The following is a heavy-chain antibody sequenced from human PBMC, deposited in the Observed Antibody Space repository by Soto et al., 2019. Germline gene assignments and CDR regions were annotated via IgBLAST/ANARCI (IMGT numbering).Heavy chain of an antibody. CDR1: GYTLTSYD. J-gene: IGHJ4*02. Sequence: VQLVQSGAEVKEPGASVKVSCKASGYTLTSYDINWVRQATGQGLEWMGWMNPNSGNTGYGQKFQGRVTMTRDTSISTAYMELSSLRSEDTAVYYCARGRMLYGANVAPDYWGQGTLVTVSS. CDR2: MNPNSGNT. CDR3: ARGRMLYGANVAPDY. V-gene: IGHV1-8*01. D-gene: IGHD2-8*01.